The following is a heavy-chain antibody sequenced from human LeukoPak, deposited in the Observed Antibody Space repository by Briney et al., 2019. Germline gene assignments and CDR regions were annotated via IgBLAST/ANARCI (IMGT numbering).Heavy chain of an antibody. D-gene: IGHD3-9*01. Sequence: GGSLRLSCAASGFTFSSYWMHWVRQAPGKGLVWVSRINSDGSRTSYADSVKGRFTISRDNAKNTLYLQMNSLRAEDTAVYYCARATYDILTGYYDAFDIWGQGTMVTVSS. CDR3: ARATYDILTGYYDAFDI. V-gene: IGHV3-74*01. CDR1: GFTFSSYW. CDR2: INSDGSRT. J-gene: IGHJ3*02.